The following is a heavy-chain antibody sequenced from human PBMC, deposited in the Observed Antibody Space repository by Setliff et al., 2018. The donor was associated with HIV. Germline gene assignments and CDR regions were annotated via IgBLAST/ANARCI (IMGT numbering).Heavy chain of an antibody. CDR2: VGTSGNT. J-gene: IGHJ6*03. CDR3: ARRAGYTSSWYREDYYYMDV. CDR1: GFTFSTYW. Sequence: GGSLRLSCAASGFTFSTYWMSWVRQAPGKGLEWVSAVGTSGNTYYPGSVKGRFTISRENAKNSLYLQMNSLRAGDTAVYYCARRAGYTSSWYREDYYYMDVWGKGTTVTVSS. V-gene: IGHV3-13*01. D-gene: IGHD6-13*01.